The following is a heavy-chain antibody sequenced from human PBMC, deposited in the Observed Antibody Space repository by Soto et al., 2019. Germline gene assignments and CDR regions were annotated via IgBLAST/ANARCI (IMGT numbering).Heavy chain of an antibody. D-gene: IGHD3-22*01. Sequence: PSETLSLTCTVSGGSISSYYWSWIRQPPGKGLEGIGYIYYSGSTNYNPSLKSRVTISVDTSKNQFSLKLSSVTAADTAVYYCRYYASSGPYYYDYWGQGTLVTVSS. CDR2: IYYSGST. V-gene: IGHV4-59*01. CDR1: GGSISSYY. CDR3: RYYASSGPYYYDY. J-gene: IGHJ4*02.